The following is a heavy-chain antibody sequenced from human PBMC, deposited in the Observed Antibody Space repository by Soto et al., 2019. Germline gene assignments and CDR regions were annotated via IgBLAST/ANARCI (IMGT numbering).Heavy chain of an antibody. D-gene: IGHD2-2*01. Sequence: QVQLVQSGGEVKRPRASVKVSCKTSGYTFSNYGITWVRQAPGQPLEWLGWISLYSDGTNYAQKVQGRVSMPTDTSTTTAYMELRSLRSDDTAVYYCARVVPGAEAWFGPWGQGTLVTVSS. J-gene: IGHJ5*02. V-gene: IGHV1-18*01. CDR2: ISLYSDGT. CDR3: ARVVPGAEAWFGP. CDR1: GYTFSNYG.